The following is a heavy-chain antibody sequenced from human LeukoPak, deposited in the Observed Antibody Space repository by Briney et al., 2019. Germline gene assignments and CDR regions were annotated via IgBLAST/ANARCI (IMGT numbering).Heavy chain of an antibody. CDR1: GDSISSSSYY. Sequence: PSETLSLTCTVSGDSISSSSYYWGWIRHPPGKGLEWIGSFYYSESTYYNPSLKSRVTISVDTSKNHFSLELSSVTAADTAMYYCARDGYNQDGSFDYWGQGTMVTVSS. D-gene: IGHD5-24*01. CDR3: ARDGYNQDGSFDY. V-gene: IGHV4-39*07. CDR2: FYYSEST. J-gene: IGHJ3*01.